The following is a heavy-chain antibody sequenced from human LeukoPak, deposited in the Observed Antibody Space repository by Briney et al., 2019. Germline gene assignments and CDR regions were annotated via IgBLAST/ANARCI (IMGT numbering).Heavy chain of an antibody. Sequence: PGGSLRLSCAASGFTFSDYYMSWIRQAPGKGLEWVSYISSSGSTIYYADSVKGRFTISRDNAKNSLYLRMNSLRAEDTAIYYCAKSNFPHATGTFYYFDYWGQGTLVIVSS. V-gene: IGHV3-11*01. CDR1: GFTFSDYY. J-gene: IGHJ4*02. D-gene: IGHD1-14*01. CDR3: AKSNFPHATGTFYYFDY. CDR2: ISSSGSTI.